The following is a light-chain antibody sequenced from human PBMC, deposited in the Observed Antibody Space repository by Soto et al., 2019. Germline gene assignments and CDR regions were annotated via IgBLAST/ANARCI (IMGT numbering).Light chain of an antibody. Sequence: QSVLTQPASVSGSPGQSITISCTGTSSDVGGYNYVSWYQQHPGKAPKLMIYDVSNRPSGVSNRFSGSKSGNMASLTISGLQAEDEADYYCSSYTSSSTRILFGGGTKLTVL. V-gene: IGLV2-14*01. CDR2: DVS. CDR3: SSYTSSSTRIL. CDR1: SSDVGGYNY. J-gene: IGLJ2*01.